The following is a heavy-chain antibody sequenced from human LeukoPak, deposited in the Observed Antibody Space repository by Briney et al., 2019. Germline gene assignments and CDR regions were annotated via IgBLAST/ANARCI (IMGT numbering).Heavy chain of an antibody. Sequence: SETLSLTCTVSGGSVSSYYWNWIRQPAGKGLEWIGRIYNSGSTNYNPPLKSRVTMSVDTSKKQLSLNLSSVTAADTAIYYCARDLGTQIGYAFDIWGQGTMVTVSS. D-gene: IGHD7-27*01. CDR2: IYNSGST. J-gene: IGHJ3*02. CDR1: GGSVSSYY. CDR3: ARDLGTQIGYAFDI. V-gene: IGHV4-4*07.